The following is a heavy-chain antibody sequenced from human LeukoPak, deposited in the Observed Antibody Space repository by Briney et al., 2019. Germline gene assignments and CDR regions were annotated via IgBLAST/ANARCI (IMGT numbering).Heavy chain of an antibody. CDR2: IYSGGST. CDR3: ARHIAVAGYYYYGMDV. CDR1: GFTVSSNY. D-gene: IGHD6-19*01. V-gene: IGHV3-53*01. J-gene: IGHJ6*02. Sequence: GGSLRLSCAASGFTVSSNYMSWVRQAPGKGLEWVSVIYSGGSTYYADSVKGRFTISRDNSKNTLYLQMNSLRAEDTAVYYCARHIAVAGYYYYGMDVWGQGTTVTVSS.